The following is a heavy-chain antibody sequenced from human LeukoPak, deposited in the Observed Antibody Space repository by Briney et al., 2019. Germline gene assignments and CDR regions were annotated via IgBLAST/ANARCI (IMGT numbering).Heavy chain of an antibody. CDR3: ARASRIAARPNRRGAYSWFDP. CDR2: MNPNSGNT. V-gene: IGHV1-8*01. D-gene: IGHD6-6*01. CDR1: GYTFTSYD. Sequence: GASVKVSCKASGYTFTSYDINWVRQATGQGLEWMGWMNPNSGNTGYAQEFQGRVTMTRNTSISTAYMELSSLRSEDTAVYYCARASRIAARPNRRGAYSWFDPWGQGTLVTVSS. J-gene: IGHJ5*02.